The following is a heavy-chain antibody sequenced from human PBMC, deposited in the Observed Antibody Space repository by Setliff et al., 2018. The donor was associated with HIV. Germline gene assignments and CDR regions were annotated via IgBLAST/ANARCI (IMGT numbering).Heavy chain of an antibody. V-gene: IGHV4-34*01. Sequence: PSETLSLTCGVDAWSLSGYFWIWVRQSSGRGLEWIGEINYVGTANYNPPLKSRVTMSIDTSKGQISLKLSSVTAADTAIYFCARGGAVTVLGIPYYYSFYGLDVWGQGTTVTVSS. CDR3: ARGGAVTVLGIPYYYSFYGLDV. J-gene: IGHJ6*02. D-gene: IGHD2-21*02. CDR2: INYVGTA. CDR1: AWSLSGYF.